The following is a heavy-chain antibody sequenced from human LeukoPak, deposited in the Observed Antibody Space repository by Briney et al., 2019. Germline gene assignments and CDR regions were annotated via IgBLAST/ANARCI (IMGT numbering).Heavy chain of an antibody. J-gene: IGHJ4*02. CDR2: IIPIFGTA. Sequence: SVTVSCKASGGTFSSYAISWVRQAPAQGLEWMGVIIPIFGTANYAHKFQGRVTITADESTSTAYMELSSLRSEDTAVYYCARGSDTGAGDYWGQGTLVTVSS. CDR1: GGTFSSYA. V-gene: IGHV1-69*13. CDR3: ARGSDTGAGDY. D-gene: IGHD5-18*01.